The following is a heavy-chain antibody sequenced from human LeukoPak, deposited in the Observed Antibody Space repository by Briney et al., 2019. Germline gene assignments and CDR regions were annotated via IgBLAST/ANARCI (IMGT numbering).Heavy chain of an antibody. CDR2: IYYRVTS. Sequence: SETLSLTCTVSGDSLSTYYWSWIRQPPGKGLEWIGYIYYRVTSAYNTSLTSRVTRSVDTSKNQFTLKLSSVTAADTAVYYCARGPTYDYVWGSYRYTDLFYYWGQGTLVTVSS. CDR3: ARGPTYDYVWGSYRYTDLFYY. CDR1: GDSLSTYY. D-gene: IGHD3-16*02. J-gene: IGHJ4*02. V-gene: IGHV4-59*12.